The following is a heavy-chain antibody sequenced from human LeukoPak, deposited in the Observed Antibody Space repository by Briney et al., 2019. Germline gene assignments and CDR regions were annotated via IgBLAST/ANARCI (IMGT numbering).Heavy chain of an antibody. Sequence: ASVKVSCKASGYTFSNYGISWVRQAPGQGLEWIGWISPKNGKTSYAQKLQGRFTMTTDTSTSTAYMELRRLRSDDMAVYYCARGMNSGWYYVWYDYWGQGTLVTVSS. J-gene: IGHJ4*02. CDR2: ISPKNGKT. V-gene: IGHV1-18*03. CDR3: ARGMNSGWYYVWYDY. D-gene: IGHD6-19*01. CDR1: GYTFSNYG.